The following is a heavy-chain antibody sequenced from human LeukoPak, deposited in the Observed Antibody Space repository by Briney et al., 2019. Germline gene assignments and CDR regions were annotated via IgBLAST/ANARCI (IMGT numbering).Heavy chain of an antibody. CDR3: ARDQDYYGSGSYGPDH. V-gene: IGHV1-18*01. CDR1: GYTFTRHG. D-gene: IGHD3-10*01. J-gene: IGHJ5*02. CDR2: ISAYNGNT. Sequence: ASVKVSCKASGYTFTRHGISWVRQAPGQGLEWIGWISAYNGNTNYTQKFQGRVTMTTDTSTTTAYMELRSLRSDDTAVYYCARDQDYYGSGSYGPDHWGQGILVTVSS.